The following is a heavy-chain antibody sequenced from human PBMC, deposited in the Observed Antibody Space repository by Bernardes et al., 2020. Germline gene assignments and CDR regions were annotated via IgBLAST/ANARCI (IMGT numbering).Heavy chain of an antibody. CDR2: IKQDGSED. J-gene: IGHJ4*02. Sequence: GGSLRLSCEASGFTFSTYWMSWVRQAPGKGLEWVANIKQDGSEDYYVDSVKGRFTISRDNAGNSVYLQMNSLRAEDMAVYYCARDVQGVFIPYIFAYYFDYWGQGSMVTVSS. D-gene: IGHD3-10*01. CDR3: ARDVQGVFIPYIFAYYFDY. V-gene: IGHV3-7*04. CDR1: GFTFSTYW.